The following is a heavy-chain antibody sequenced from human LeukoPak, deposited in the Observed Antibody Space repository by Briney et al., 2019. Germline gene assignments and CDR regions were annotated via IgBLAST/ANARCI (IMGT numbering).Heavy chain of an antibody. CDR3: ARDKGYTYPGAFDI. D-gene: IGHD1-1*01. CDR2: IYYSGST. V-gene: IGHV4-59*01. J-gene: IGHJ3*02. CDR1: GGSISSYY. Sequence: SETLSLTCTVSGGSISSYYWSWIRQPPGKGLEWIGYIYYSGSTNYNPSLKSRVTISVDTSKNQFSLKLSSVTAADTAVYYCARDKGYTYPGAFDIWGQGTMVTVSS.